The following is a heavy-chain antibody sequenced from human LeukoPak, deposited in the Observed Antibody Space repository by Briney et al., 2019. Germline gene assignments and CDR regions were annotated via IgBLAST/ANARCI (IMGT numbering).Heavy chain of an antibody. CDR3: ASPDVDIVARNYGMDV. CDR1: GFTFSSYA. J-gene: IGHJ6*02. Sequence: GGSLRLSCAASGFTFSSYAMSWVRQAPGKGLEWVSAISGSGGSTYYAGSVKGRFTISRDNSKNTLYLQMNSLRAEDTAVYYCASPDVDIVARNYGMDVWGQGTTVTVSS. CDR2: ISGSGGST. D-gene: IGHD5-12*01. V-gene: IGHV3-23*01.